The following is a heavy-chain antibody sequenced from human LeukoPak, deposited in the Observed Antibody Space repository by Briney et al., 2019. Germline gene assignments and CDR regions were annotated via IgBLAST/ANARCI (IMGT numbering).Heavy chain of an antibody. V-gene: IGHV4-38-2*02. CDR1: GYSISSGYY. CDR3: ARDNRYGSGSSPICY. D-gene: IGHD3-10*01. Sequence: PSETLSLTCAVSGYSISSGYYWGWIRQPPGKGLEWIGSIYHSGSTYYNPSLKSRVTISVDTSKNQFSLKLSSVTAADTAVYYCARDNRYGSGSSPICYRGQGTLVTVSS. CDR2: IYHSGST. J-gene: IGHJ4*02.